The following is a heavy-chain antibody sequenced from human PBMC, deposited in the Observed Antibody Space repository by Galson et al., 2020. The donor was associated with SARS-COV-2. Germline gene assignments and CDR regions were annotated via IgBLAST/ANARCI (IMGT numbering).Heavy chain of an antibody. CDR1: GTSISSGSYS. V-gene: IGHV4-30-2*01. CDR2: ISHSGGT. CDR3: ARLHYGEYAPEAFDI. J-gene: IGHJ3*02. D-gene: IGHD4-17*01. Sequence: SETLSLTCAVSGTSISSGSYSWNWIRQPPGKGLAWIGNISHSGGTYYNPSLKSRVTISGDRSKNQFSLRLSSVTAADTAVYYCARLHYGEYAPEAFDIWGPGTRVTVAS.